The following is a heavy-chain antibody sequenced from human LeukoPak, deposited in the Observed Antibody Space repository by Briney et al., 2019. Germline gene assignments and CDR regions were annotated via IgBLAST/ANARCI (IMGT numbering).Heavy chain of an antibody. D-gene: IGHD3-10*01. CDR3: AKDYYGS. CDR1: GFTFSDYA. V-gene: IGHV3-30*14. Sequence: GGSLRLYCAASGFTFSDYAFHWVRQAPGKGLEWVALISHDATNKYYAHSVKARFTVSRDNSKNTLFLQMNSLRAEDTALYYCAKDYYGSGGQGTLVTVAS. CDR2: ISHDATNK. J-gene: IGHJ4*02.